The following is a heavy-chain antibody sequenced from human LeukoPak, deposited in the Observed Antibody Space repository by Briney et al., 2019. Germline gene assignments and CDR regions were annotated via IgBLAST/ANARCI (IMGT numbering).Heavy chain of an antibody. D-gene: IGHD3-16*01. J-gene: IGHJ4*02. V-gene: IGHV3-23*01. CDR2: ISSGGDRT. CDR3: TGEAIATGYAYD. Sequence: QTGGSLRLSCAATGFSFSSYALSWVRQAPGKGLEWVSAISSGGDRTYYADSVTGRFTISRDNSKNMLFLQMSSLRAEDAAMYYCTGEAIATGYAYDWGQGTLVTV. CDR1: GFSFSSYA.